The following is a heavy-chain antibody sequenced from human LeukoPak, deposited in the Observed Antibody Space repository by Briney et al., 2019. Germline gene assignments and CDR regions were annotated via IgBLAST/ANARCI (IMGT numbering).Heavy chain of an antibody. D-gene: IGHD3-16*01. V-gene: IGHV3-23*01. CDR2: LRGDGET. J-gene: IGHJ4*02. CDR1: GFIFRNYA. CDR3: AKASWVSNVDAVL. Sequence: PGGSLRLSCAASGFIFRNYAMSWVRQGPARGLEWVSSLRGDGETFYADSVKGRFTLSRDDSRNTVYLQLNNLRVEDTAIYYCAKASWVSNVDAVLWGQGTLVIVSS.